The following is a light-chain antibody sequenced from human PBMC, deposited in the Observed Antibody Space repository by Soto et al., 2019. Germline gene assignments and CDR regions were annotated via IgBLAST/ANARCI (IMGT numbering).Light chain of an antibody. Sequence: EIVLTQSPDTLSLSPGERATLSCRASQSVGTYLAWYQQKSGQAPRLLIYDASNRAAGIPARFSGSGSGTDFTLTISRLEPGDFAVYYCQQRSNRTPFTFGQGTKLEIK. CDR1: QSVGTY. CDR2: DAS. CDR3: QQRSNRTPFT. V-gene: IGKV3-11*01. J-gene: IGKJ2*01.